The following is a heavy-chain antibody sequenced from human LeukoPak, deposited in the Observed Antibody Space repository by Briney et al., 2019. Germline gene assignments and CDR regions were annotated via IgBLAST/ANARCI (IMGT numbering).Heavy chain of an antibody. J-gene: IGHJ3*02. CDR3: ARGPITFYAFDI. D-gene: IGHD3-16*01. V-gene: IGHV1-8*01. Sequence: ASVKVSCKASGYTFTSYDINWVRQATGQGLEWMGWMNPNSGNTGYAQKFQGRVTMTRNTSISTAYMELSSLRSEDTAVYYCARGPITFYAFDIWGQGTMVTVSS. CDR1: GYTFTSYD. CDR2: MNPNSGNT.